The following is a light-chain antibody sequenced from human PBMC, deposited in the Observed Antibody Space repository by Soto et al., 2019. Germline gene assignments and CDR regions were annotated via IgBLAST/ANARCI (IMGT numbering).Light chain of an antibody. J-gene: IGKJ4*01. V-gene: IGKV1-12*01. Sequence: DIHMTQSPSSVSASVGDRVTITCRASQGISSWLAWYQQKPGKAPNLLIYASSSLQSGVPSRFSGSVAGTDFTLTIRRLEPEDFAVYYCQQYGSSLTFGGGTKVEIK. CDR2: ASS. CDR1: QGISSW. CDR3: QQYGSSLT.